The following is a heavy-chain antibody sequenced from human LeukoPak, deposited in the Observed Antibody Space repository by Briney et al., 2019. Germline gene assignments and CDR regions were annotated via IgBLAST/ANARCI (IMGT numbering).Heavy chain of an antibody. Sequence: ASVKISCKASGYTFTSYDINWVRQATGQGLEWMGWMNPNSGNTGYAQKFQGRVTMTRNTSISTAYMELSSLRSEDTAVYYCARGGRASYRLPYWGQGTLVTVSS. CDR1: GYTFTSYD. CDR3: ARGGRASYRLPY. CDR2: MNPNSGNT. J-gene: IGHJ4*02. V-gene: IGHV1-8*01.